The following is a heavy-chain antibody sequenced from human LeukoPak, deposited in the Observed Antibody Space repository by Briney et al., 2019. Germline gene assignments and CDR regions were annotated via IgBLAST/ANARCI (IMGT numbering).Heavy chain of an antibody. D-gene: IGHD6-13*01. Sequence: AGGSLVLSWAASGFTFSSYAMSWVRPAPGKGLEWVSAISGSGGSTYYAASVKGRFTISRDNSKNTLYLQMHSLRAEDTAVYYCAKVDSSWYDYWGQGTLVTVS. CDR2: ISGSGGST. CDR3: AKVDSSWYDY. CDR1: GFTFSSYA. J-gene: IGHJ4*02. V-gene: IGHV3-23*01.